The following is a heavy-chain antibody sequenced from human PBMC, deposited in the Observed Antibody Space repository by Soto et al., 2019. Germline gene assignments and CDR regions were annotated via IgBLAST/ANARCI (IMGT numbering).Heavy chain of an antibody. J-gene: IGHJ6*02. V-gene: IGHV3-30-3*01. CDR2: ISYDGSNK. D-gene: IGHD1-7*01. CDR1: GFTFGIYA. CDR3: ARAQSRIGITGTFYYYGMDV. Sequence: PGGSLRLSCAASGFTFGIYAMHWVRQAPGKGLEWVAVISYDGSNKYYADSVKGRFTISRDNSKNTLYLQMNSLRAEDTAVYYCARAQSRIGITGTFYYYGMDVWGQGTTVTVSS.